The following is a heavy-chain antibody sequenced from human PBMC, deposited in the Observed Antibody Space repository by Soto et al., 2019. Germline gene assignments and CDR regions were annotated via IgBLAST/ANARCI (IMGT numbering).Heavy chain of an antibody. V-gene: IGHV4-59*01. CDR3: ARGIEAAGKHWFDP. CDR2: IYYSGST. Sequence: SETLSLTCTVSGGSISSYYWSWIRQPPGKGLEWIGYIYYSGSTNYNPSLKSRVTISVDTSKNQFSLKLSSVTAADTAVYYCARGIEAAGKHWFDPWGQGTLVTVSS. D-gene: IGHD6-13*01. CDR1: GGSISSYY. J-gene: IGHJ5*02.